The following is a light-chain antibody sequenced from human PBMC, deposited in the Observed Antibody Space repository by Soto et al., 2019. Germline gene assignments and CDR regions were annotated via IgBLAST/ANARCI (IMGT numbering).Light chain of an antibody. CDR3: QQYATSPRT. CDR1: QRVSSRY. CDR2: GTS. J-gene: IGKJ2*01. Sequence: EIVLTQSPGTLSLSPGERTTLSCRASQRVSSRYLAWYQQKPGQAPRLLMHGTSNRATGIPDRFSGSGSGTDFTLTISRLEPEDCAVYFCQQYATSPRTFGQGTKVEI. V-gene: IGKV3-20*01.